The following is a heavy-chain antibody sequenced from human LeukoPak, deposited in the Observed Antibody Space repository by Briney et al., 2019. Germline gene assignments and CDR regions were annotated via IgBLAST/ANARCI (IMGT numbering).Heavy chain of an antibody. J-gene: IGHJ4*02. Sequence: SETLSLTCDVSGYSISSGYYWGWIRQPPGKGLEWIGSILHSGSTYYNPSLKSRVTTSVATSKNQFSLQLSSVTAADTAVYYCARRRGSYYFDYWGQGTLVTVSS. CDR2: ILHSGST. CDR3: ARRRGSYYFDY. D-gene: IGHD1-26*01. V-gene: IGHV4-38-2*01. CDR1: GYSISSGYY.